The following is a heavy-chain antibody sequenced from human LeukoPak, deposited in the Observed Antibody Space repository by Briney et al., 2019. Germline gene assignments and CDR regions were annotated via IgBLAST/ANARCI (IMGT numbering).Heavy chain of an antibody. CDR3: ASTDYGDYGSFDY. CDR1: GFTFSSYS. CDR2: ISSSSSTI. Sequence: GGSLRLSCEASGFTFSSYSMNWVRQAPGKGLEWVSYISSSSSTIYYADSVKGRFTISRDNAKNSLYLQMNSLRAEDTAVYYCASTDYGDYGSFDYWGQGTLVTVSS. D-gene: IGHD4-17*01. V-gene: IGHV3-48*01. J-gene: IGHJ4*02.